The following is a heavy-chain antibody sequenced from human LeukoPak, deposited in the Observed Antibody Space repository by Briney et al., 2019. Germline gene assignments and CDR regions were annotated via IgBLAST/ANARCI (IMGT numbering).Heavy chain of an antibody. CDR2: INSDGSST. Sequence: PGGSLRLSCAASGFTFSSYWMHWVRQAPGKGLVWVSRINSDGSSTSYADSGKGRFTISRDNAKNTLYLQMNSLRAEDTAVYDCAREGEYYYDSSGYNYWGQGTLVTVSS. V-gene: IGHV3-74*01. J-gene: IGHJ4*02. D-gene: IGHD3-22*01. CDR1: GFTFSSYW. CDR3: AREGEYYYDSSGYNY.